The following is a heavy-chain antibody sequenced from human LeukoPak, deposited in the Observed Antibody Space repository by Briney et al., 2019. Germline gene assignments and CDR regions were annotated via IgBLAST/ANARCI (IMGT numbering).Heavy chain of an antibody. CDR2: FDPEDGET. CDR1: GYTLTELS. CDR3: ARDRQMSYSDFWSGYYKFDY. D-gene: IGHD3-3*01. V-gene: IGHV1-24*01. J-gene: IGHJ4*02. Sequence: ASVKVSCKVSGYTLTELSMHWVRQAPGKGLEWMGGFDPEDGETIYAQKFQGRVTMTEDTSTDTAYMELSSLRSEDTAVYYCARDRQMSYSDFWSGYYKFDYWGQGTLVTVSS.